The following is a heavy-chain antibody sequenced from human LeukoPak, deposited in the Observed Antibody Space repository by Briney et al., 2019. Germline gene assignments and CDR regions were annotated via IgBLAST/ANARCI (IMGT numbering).Heavy chain of an antibody. Sequence: GGSLRLSCAASGFTLSSYAMHWVRQAPGKGLEYVSAISSNGGSTYYANSVKGRFTISRDNSKNTLYLQMGSLRAEDMAVYYCARDQGSPGYCSGGSCPIGYWGQGTLVTVSS. D-gene: IGHD2-15*01. CDR2: ISSNGGST. CDR1: GFTLSSYA. V-gene: IGHV3-64*01. CDR3: ARDQGSPGYCSGGSCPIGY. J-gene: IGHJ4*02.